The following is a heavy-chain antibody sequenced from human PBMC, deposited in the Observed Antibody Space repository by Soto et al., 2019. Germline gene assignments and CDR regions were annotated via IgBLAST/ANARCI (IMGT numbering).Heavy chain of an antibody. CDR1: GFSLSNDRMG. V-gene: IGHV2-26*01. J-gene: IGHJ4*02. D-gene: IGHD2-21*01. CDR2: IFSNDAN. CDR3: ARIVSAYSYGRRSYYFDY. Sequence: QVTLEESGPVLVKPTETLTLTCTVSGFSLSNDRMGVSWIRQPPGKALEWLAHIFSNDANSYSTSLKSRLTISKDTTTSQVVLTMTNMGPVDTATYYCARIVSAYSYGRRSYYFDYWGQGTLVTVSS.